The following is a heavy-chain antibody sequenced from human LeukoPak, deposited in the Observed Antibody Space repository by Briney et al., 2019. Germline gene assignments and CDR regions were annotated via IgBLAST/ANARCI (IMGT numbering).Heavy chain of an antibody. J-gene: IGHJ4*02. CDR1: GFTFGDYA. D-gene: IGHD6-13*01. Sequence: PGRSLRLSCTASGFTFGDYAMSWVRQAPGKGLEWVGFIRSKAYGGTTEYAASVKGRSTISRDDSKSIAYLQMNSLKTEDTAVYYCTRDLGQQQLGLDYWGQGTLVTVSS. V-gene: IGHV3-49*04. CDR3: TRDLGQQQLGLDY. CDR2: IRSKAYGGTT.